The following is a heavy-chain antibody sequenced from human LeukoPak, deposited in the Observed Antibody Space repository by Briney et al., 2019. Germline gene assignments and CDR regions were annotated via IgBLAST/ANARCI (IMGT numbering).Heavy chain of an antibody. CDR1: GFTFSSYA. CDR2: IGASGGST. CDR3: SQSESYNLLTGLDY. D-gene: IGHD3-9*01. J-gene: IGHJ4*02. Sequence: PGGSLRLSCATDGFTFSSYAISWVRQAPGKGLEWVSGIGASGGSTYYADSVKGRFTISRDNSKNTLYLQMNSLRTEDTAVYYCSQSESYNLLTGLDYWGQGTLVTVSS. V-gene: IGHV3-23*01.